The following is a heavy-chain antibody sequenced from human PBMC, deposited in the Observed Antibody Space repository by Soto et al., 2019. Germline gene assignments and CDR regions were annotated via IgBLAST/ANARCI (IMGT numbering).Heavy chain of an antibody. D-gene: IGHD2-21*01. V-gene: IGHV3-23*01. CDR2: INSTTGAT. CDR1: GFTFSNYA. J-gene: IGHJ4*02. Sequence: EVQLLESGGGLVQPGGSLRLSCAASGFTFSNYAMNWVRQAPGKGLEWVSTINSTTGATYYADSVKGRFTISRDNPKSTRQVEMNTLRAEDTGVYYGAEVMGLQGRRVPLDYWGQGTLVTVSP. CDR3: AEVMGLQGRRVPLDY.